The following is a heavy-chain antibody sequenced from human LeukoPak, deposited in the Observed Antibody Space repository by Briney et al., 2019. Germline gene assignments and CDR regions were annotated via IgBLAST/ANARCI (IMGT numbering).Heavy chain of an antibody. CDR3: AYSSSWYWIDY. D-gene: IGHD6-13*01. Sequence: SETLSLTCTVSGGSISSSSAYWGWIRQPPGKGLEWIGEINHSGSTNYNPSLKSRVTISVDTSKNQFSLKLSSVTAADTAVYYCAYSSSWYWIDYWGQGTLVTVSS. CDR1: GGSISSSSAY. V-gene: IGHV4-39*07. CDR2: INHSGST. J-gene: IGHJ4*02.